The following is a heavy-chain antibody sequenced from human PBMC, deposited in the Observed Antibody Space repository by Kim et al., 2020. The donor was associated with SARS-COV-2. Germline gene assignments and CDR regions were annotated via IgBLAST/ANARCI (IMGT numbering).Heavy chain of an antibody. CDR3: ARENMVRGPLSLKNWFDP. CDR2: IYYSGST. CDR1: GGSISSSSYY. Sequence: SETLSLTCTVSGGSISSSSYYWGWIRQPPGKGLEWIGSIYYSGSTYYNPSLKSRVTISVDTSKNQFSLKLSSVTAADTAVYYCARENMVRGPLSLKNWFDPWGQGTLVTVSS. J-gene: IGHJ5*02. D-gene: IGHD3-10*01. V-gene: IGHV4-39*02.